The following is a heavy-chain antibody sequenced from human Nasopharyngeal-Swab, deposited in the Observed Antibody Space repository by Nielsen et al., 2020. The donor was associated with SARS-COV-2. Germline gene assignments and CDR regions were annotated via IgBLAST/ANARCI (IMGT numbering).Heavy chain of an antibody. J-gene: IGHJ4*02. CDR2: IWHDGTNK. CDR3: ARSNNWALEF. CDR1: GFIFKRYG. D-gene: IGHD1-1*01. Sequence: GESLKISCPASGFIFKRYGMHWVRQAAGKGLEWVAVIWHDGTNKNYGDSVKGRFTISRDNSMNMLYLQMNTLRAEDTAVYFCARSNNWALEFWGQGTPVTVSA. V-gene: IGHV3-33*01.